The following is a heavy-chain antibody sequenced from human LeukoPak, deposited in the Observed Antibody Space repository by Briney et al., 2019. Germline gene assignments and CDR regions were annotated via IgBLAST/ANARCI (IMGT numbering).Heavy chain of an antibody. Sequence: GGSLRLSCAASGFTFSSYAMSWVRQAPGKGLEWVSAISGSGGSTYYADSVKGRFTISRDNSKNTLYLQMNSLRAEDTAVYYCAKPRVVLYYDFWSGYGYWGQGTLVTVSS. J-gene: IGHJ4*02. CDR3: AKPRVVLYYDFWSGYGY. D-gene: IGHD3-3*01. CDR2: ISGSGGST. V-gene: IGHV3-23*01. CDR1: GFTFSSYA.